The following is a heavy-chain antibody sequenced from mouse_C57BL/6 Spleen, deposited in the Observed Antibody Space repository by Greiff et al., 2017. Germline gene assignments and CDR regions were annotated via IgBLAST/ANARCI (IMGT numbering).Heavy chain of an antibody. Sequence: QVQLKESGPELVKPGASVKISCKASGYAFSSSWMNWVKQRPGKGLEWIGRIYPGDGDTNYNGKFKGKATLTADKSSSTAYMLLSSLTSEDSAVYFCARSNDGYYHYAMDYWGQGTSVTVSS. J-gene: IGHJ4*01. D-gene: IGHD2-3*01. CDR3: ARSNDGYYHYAMDY. CDR2: IYPGDGDT. CDR1: GYAFSSSW. V-gene: IGHV1-82*01.